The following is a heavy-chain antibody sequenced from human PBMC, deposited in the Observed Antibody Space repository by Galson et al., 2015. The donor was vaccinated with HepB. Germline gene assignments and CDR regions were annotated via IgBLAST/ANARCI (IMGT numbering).Heavy chain of an antibody. D-gene: IGHD3-22*01. Sequence: SVKVSCKVSGYTLTELSMHWVRQAPGKGLEWMGGFDPEDGETIYAQKFQGRATMTEDTSTDTAYMELSSLRSEDTAVYYCATATQLQYYYDSSGPPRRGWFDPWGQGTLVTVSS. CDR3: ATATQLQYYYDSSGPPRRGWFDP. J-gene: IGHJ5*02. CDR1: GYTLTELS. CDR2: FDPEDGET. V-gene: IGHV1-24*01.